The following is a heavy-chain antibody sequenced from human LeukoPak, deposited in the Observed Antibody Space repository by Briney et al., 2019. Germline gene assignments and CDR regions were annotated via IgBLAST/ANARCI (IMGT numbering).Heavy chain of an antibody. J-gene: IGHJ5*02. CDR1: GYAFTSYG. V-gene: IGHV1-18*01. Sequence: ASVKVSCKASGYAFTSYGISWVRQAPGQGLEWMGWISAYNGNTNYAQKLQGRVTMTTDTSTSTAYMELRSLRSEDTAVYYCASHTTVTMEYNWFDPWGQGTLVTVSS. CDR2: ISAYNGNT. D-gene: IGHD4-17*01. CDR3: ASHTTVTMEYNWFDP.